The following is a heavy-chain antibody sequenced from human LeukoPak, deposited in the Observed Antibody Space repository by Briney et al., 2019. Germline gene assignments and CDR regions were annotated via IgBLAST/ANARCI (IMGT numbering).Heavy chain of an antibody. CDR2: IIPIFGTA. CDR3: ARGLRLGELSSPGY. D-gene: IGHD3-16*02. J-gene: IGHJ4*02. V-gene: IGHV1-69*05. Sequence: SVKVSCKASGGTFSSYAISWVRQAPGQGLVWMGGIIPIFGTANYAQKFQGRVTITTDESTSTAYMELSSLRSEDTAVYYCARGLRLGELSSPGYWGQGTLVTVSS. CDR1: GGTFSSYA.